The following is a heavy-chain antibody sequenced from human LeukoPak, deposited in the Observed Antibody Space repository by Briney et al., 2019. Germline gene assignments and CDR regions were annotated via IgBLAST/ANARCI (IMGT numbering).Heavy chain of an antibody. D-gene: IGHD1-26*01. CDR3: ATDLEYSGSYSIDY. J-gene: IGHJ4*02. CDR1: GYTFIGYY. V-gene: IGHV1-2*02. CDR2: INPNSGGT. Sequence: ASVKVSCKASGYTFIGYYMHWVRQAPGQGLEWMGWINPNSGGTNYAQKFQGRVTMTRDTSIGTVYMELSRLRSDDTAVYYCATDLEYSGSYSIDYWGQGTLVTVSS.